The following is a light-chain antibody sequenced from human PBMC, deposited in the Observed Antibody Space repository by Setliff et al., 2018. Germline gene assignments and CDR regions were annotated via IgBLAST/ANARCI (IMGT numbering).Light chain of an antibody. V-gene: IGLV2-14*03. CDR3: SSYTSSSTQV. CDR1: SSDVGGYNY. CDR2: DVS. Sequence: QSALPQPPSASGSPGQSVTISCTGTSSDVGGYNYVSWYQQHPGKAPKLMIYDVSNRPSGVSNRFSGSKSGNTASLTISGLQAEDEADYYCSSYTSSSTQVFGTGTKVTVL. J-gene: IGLJ1*01.